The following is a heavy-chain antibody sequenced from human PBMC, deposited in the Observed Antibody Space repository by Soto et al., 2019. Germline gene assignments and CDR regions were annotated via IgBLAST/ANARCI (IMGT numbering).Heavy chain of an antibody. Sequence: GGSLRLSCAASGLTFDDFTMHWVRQAPGKGLEWVSLISWDGGSTYYADSVKGRFTISRDNSKNSLYLQMNSLRTEDTALYYCAKEVVAAAGPDSPYYYYGMDVWGQGTTVTVSS. CDR2: ISWDGGST. D-gene: IGHD6-13*01. J-gene: IGHJ6*02. CDR3: AKEVVAAAGPDSPYYYYGMDV. CDR1: GLTFDDFT. V-gene: IGHV3-43*01.